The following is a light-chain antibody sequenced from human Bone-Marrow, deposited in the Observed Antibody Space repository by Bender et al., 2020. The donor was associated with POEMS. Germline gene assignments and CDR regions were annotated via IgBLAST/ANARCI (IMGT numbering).Light chain of an antibody. CDR2: EDN. Sequence: SYEVTQPPSVSVSPGQTAMITCSGDVLSKNYAYWYQQRSGQAPVLVIYEDNKRPSGIPERFSGSSSGTRATLTISGARVEDEADYYCYSTDSSGDHRVFGGGTKLTVL. CDR3: YSTDSSGDHRV. V-gene: IGLV3-10*01. J-gene: IGLJ2*01. CDR1: VLSKNY.